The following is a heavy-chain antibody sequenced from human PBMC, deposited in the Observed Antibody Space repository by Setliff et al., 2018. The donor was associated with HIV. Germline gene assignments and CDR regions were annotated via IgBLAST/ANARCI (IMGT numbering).Heavy chain of an antibody. J-gene: IGHJ4*02. V-gene: IGHV1-69*10. CDR1: GGTFTTYS. D-gene: IGHD2-8*01. Sequence: SVKVSCKTSGGTFTTYSVSWVRQAPGQGLEWMGGIITNLGGVTKYAQKFQDRLTITADASTSTVYMELISLRSEDTAVYYCARVLDTKNDYWGQGTLVTVSS. CDR3: ARVLDTKNDY. CDR2: IITNLGGVT.